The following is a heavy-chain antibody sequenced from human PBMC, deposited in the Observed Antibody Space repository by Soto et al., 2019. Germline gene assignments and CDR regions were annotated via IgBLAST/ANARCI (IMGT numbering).Heavy chain of an antibody. J-gene: IGHJ4*01. Sequence: SQTLSLTCAITGDSVSSNSAGWSWVRRSPSRGFEWLGRTYYRSKWYYEYAVSVRGRITINPDTSKNQYSLQLNSVTPEDTAVYFCARGEQYSGRIFDYWGQGPLVTVSS. V-gene: IGHV6-1*01. CDR2: TYYRSKWYY. D-gene: IGHD1-26*01. CDR3: ARGEQYSGRIFDY. CDR1: GDSVSSNSAG.